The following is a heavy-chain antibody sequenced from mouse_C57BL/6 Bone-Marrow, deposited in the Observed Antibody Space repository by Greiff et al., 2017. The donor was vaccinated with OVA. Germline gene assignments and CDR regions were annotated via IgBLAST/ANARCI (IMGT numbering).Heavy chain of an antibody. CDR3: ARNCPTVVATYYAMDY. D-gene: IGHD1-1*01. CDR2: IWSGGST. J-gene: IGHJ4*01. V-gene: IGHV2-2*01. Sequence: QVQLQQSGPGLVQPSQSLSITCTVSGFSLTSYGVHWVRQSPGKGLEWLGVIWSGGSTDYNAAFISRLSISKDNSKSQVFFKMNSLQADDTAIYYCARNCPTVVATYYAMDYWGQGTSVTVSS. CDR1: GFSLTSYG.